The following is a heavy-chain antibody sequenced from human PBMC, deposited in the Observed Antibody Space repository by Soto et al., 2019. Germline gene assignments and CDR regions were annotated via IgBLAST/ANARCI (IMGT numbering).Heavy chain of an antibody. J-gene: IGHJ4*02. V-gene: IGHV3-30*18. D-gene: IGHD7-27*01. CDR3: GKSGAGGTAYLFDY. CDR1: GFTFNHFA. Sequence: QVQLLASGGGVVQPGSSLRLSCAASGFTFNHFAMHWVRQTPGKGLAGVAVIAFDGTNKYSSDSVKSRFAISRDTSKNTLFLQMDSLRPEDTAVYYCGKSGAGGTAYLFDYWGPGMLVIVTS. CDR2: IAFDGTNK.